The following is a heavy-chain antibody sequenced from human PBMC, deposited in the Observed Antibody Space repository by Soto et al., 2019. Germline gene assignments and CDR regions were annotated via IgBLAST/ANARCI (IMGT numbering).Heavy chain of an antibody. CDR3: AALWAYCSSTSCYKGIEFDY. D-gene: IGHD2-2*01. J-gene: IGHJ4*02. Sequence: SVKVSFKASGFTFTSSAVQWVRQARGQRLEWIGWIVVGSGNTNYAQKFQERVTITRDMSTSTAYMELSSLRSEDAAVYYCAALWAYCSSTSCYKGIEFDYWGQGTLVTVSS. CDR2: IVVGSGNT. CDR1: GFTFTSSA. V-gene: IGHV1-58*01.